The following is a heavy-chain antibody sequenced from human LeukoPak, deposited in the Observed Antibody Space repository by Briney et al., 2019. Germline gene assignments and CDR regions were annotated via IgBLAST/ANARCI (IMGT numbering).Heavy chain of an antibody. V-gene: IGHV1-18*01. CDR2: FTPKGNT. CDR1: GYTFTSYG. CDR3: ARADVKTSSGYSRY. Sequence: ASVKVSCKASGYTFTSYGITWMRQVPGQGLEWMGWFTPKGNTDYAQNVQGRVTLTTDTSTSTVYMELGSLRSDDTAVYYCARADVKTSSGYSRYWGQGTLLTVSS. D-gene: IGHD3-22*01. J-gene: IGHJ1*01.